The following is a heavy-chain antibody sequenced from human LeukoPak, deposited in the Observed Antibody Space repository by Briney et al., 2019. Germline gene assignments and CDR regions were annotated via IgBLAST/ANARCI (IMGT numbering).Heavy chain of an antibody. CDR2: SNTGNGNK. Sequence: ASVKVSCKASGYTFTNYAMHWVRQALGQRLEWMGWSNTGNGNKKYSQEFQGRVTITRDTSANTAYMELSSLRSEDMAVYYCARAVKYRSGPLTDLLPYYFDYWGQGTLVTVSS. J-gene: IGHJ4*02. CDR3: ARAVKYRSGPLTDLLPYYFDY. CDR1: GYTFTNYA. D-gene: IGHD6-19*01. V-gene: IGHV1-3*02.